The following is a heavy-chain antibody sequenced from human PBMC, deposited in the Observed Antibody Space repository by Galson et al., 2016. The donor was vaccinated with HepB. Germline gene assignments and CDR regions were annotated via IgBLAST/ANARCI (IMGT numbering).Heavy chain of an antibody. V-gene: IGHV1-18*01. CDR2: ISVYNGNT. J-gene: IGHJ4*02. CDR3: ARGGSFVVAPSDSLPLDY. Sequence: SVKVSCKASGYTFNSYGVVWERQAPGQGLEWMGWISVYNGNTNYAQKFQDRVTMTTDTSTSTAYLELGSLRSDDTAVYYCARGGSFVVAPSDSLPLDYWSQGTLVTVSS. D-gene: IGHD2-2*01. CDR1: GYTFNSYG.